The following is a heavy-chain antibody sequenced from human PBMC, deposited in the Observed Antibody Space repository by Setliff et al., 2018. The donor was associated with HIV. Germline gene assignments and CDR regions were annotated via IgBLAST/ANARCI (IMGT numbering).Heavy chain of an antibody. V-gene: IGHV1-46*01. J-gene: IGHJ6*02. D-gene: IGHD6-13*01. CDR3: AREQLGFGPPRGMDV. Sequence: ASVKVSCKTSGYAFTNSYLHWVRQAPGQGLEWMGMISPRAGSTNYAQNFQGRVSMTRDTSTSTVYMELSSLRSEDTAVFYCAREQLGFGPPRGMDVWGQGTTVTVSS. CDR1: GYAFTNSY. CDR2: ISPRAGST.